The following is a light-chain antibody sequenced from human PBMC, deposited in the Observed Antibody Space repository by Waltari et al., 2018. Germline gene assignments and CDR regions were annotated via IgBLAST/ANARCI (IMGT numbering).Light chain of an antibody. Sequence: VLTQSPATLCVSLGARATLSCRASQTINNNLAWYQLKPGQAPRLLIYDASTRATGIPARFSGSGSGTEFALTISGLQSEDFAIYYCQQYNHWQWTFGQGTRVDIK. CDR1: QTINNN. V-gene: IGKV3D-15*01. J-gene: IGKJ1*01. CDR3: QQYNHWQWT. CDR2: DAS.